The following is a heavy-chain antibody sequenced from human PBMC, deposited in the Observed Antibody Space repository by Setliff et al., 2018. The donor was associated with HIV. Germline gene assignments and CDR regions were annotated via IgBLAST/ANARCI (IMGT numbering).Heavy chain of an antibody. Sequence: ASVKVSCKASGGTFSSYAISWVRQAPGQGLEWMGGIIPIFGTANYAQKFQGRVTITADESTNIAHMELSSLTFEDTAVYYCAREGDFGYAAGRHLDSWGQGTLVTVS. CDR1: GGTFSSYA. J-gene: IGHJ4*02. V-gene: IGHV1-69*13. CDR3: AREGDFGYAAGRHLDS. D-gene: IGHD2-21*01. CDR2: IIPIFGTA.